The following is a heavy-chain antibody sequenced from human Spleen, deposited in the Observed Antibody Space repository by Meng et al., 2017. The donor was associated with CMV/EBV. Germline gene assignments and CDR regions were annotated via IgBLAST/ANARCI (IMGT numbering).Heavy chain of an antibody. Sequence: KASGYTFTRYGISWVRQAPGQGLEWMGWISAYNGNTNYAQKLQGRVTMTTDTSTSTAYMELRSLRSDDTAVYYCARVPITMVGWFDPWGQGTLVTVSS. CDR1: GYTFTRYG. CDR3: ARVPITMVGWFDP. D-gene: IGHD3-10*01. J-gene: IGHJ5*02. CDR2: ISAYNGNT. V-gene: IGHV1-18*01.